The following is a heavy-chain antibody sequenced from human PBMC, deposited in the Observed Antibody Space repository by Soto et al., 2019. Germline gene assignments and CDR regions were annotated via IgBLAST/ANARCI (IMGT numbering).Heavy chain of an antibody. Sequence: PGGSLRLSCADSVFTFSSYGMHWVRQAPGKGLEWVAVISYDGSNKYYADSVKGRFTISRDNSKNTLYLQMNSLRAEDTAVYYCAKVALRQWLVDYWGQGTLVTVSS. CDR2: ISYDGSNK. J-gene: IGHJ4*02. CDR1: VFTFSSYG. V-gene: IGHV3-30*18. CDR3: AKVALRQWLVDY. D-gene: IGHD6-19*01.